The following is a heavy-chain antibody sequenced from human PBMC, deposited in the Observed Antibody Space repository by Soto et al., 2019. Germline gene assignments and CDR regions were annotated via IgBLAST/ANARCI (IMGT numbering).Heavy chain of an antibody. CDR1: GGSISSGGYY. V-gene: IGHV4-31*03. D-gene: IGHD4-17*01. Sequence: SETLSLTCTVSGGSISSGGYYWSWIRQHPGKGLEWIGYIYYSGSTYYNPSLKSRVTISVDTSKNQFSLKLSSVTAADTAVYYCAREPHHTGYYYGMDVWGQGTTVTVSS. J-gene: IGHJ6*02. CDR2: IYYSGST. CDR3: AREPHHTGYYYGMDV.